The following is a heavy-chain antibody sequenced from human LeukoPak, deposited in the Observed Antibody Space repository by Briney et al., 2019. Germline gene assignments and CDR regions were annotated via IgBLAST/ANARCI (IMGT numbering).Heavy chain of an antibody. CDR2: ISSSGSTI. D-gene: IGHD2-2*01. Sequence: PGGSLRLSCAASGFTFSRYEMNWVRQAPGKGLEWVSYISSSGSTIYYADSVKGRFTISRDNAKNSLYLQMNSLRAEDTAVYYCARGPQDVPATDYWGQGTLVTVSS. V-gene: IGHV3-48*03. CDR3: ARGPQDVPATDY. J-gene: IGHJ4*02. CDR1: GFTFSRYE.